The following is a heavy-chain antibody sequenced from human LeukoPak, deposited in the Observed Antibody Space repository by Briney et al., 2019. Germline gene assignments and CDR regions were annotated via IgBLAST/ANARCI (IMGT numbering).Heavy chain of an antibody. J-gene: IGHJ4*02. CDR2: IYSGGST. D-gene: IGHD3-22*01. CDR1: GFTVSSNY. CDR3: ARDRGYYDSSGYYDY. Sequence: GGSLRLSCAASGFTVSSNYMSWVRQAPGTGLEWVSVIYSGGSTYYADSVKGRFTISRDNSKNTLYLQMNSLRAEDTAVYYCARDRGYYDSSGYYDYWGQGTLVTVSS. V-gene: IGHV3-66*01.